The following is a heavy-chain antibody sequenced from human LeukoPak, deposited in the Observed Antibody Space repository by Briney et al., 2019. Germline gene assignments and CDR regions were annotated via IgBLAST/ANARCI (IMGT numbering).Heavy chain of an antibody. CDR1: GFTVNSNY. V-gene: IGHV4-34*08. J-gene: IGHJ4*02. CDR3: GKTDIYFNPIDY. Sequence: GSLRLSCAVSGFTVNSNYMSWIRQPPGQGLEWIGEIHRAGRTRYNPSLKSRVTISMDYSKNQFSLKLTSVTAADTAIYYCGKTDIYFNPIDYWGPGSLVTVSS. CDR2: IHRAGRT. D-gene: IGHD3-9*01.